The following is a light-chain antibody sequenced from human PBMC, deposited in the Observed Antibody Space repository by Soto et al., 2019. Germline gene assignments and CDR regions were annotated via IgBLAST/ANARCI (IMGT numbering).Light chain of an antibody. J-gene: IGKJ1*01. CDR1: QRVSGGF. Sequence: DIVLTQSPAILSLSPGERATLYCGASQRVSGGFLAWYQQKPGLAPRLILYDTSFRATGIPDRFSGSGSGTDFTLTISRLDPEDFAVYYCQQYGSSPSFGQGTKVEIK. CDR2: DTS. V-gene: IGKV3D-20*01. CDR3: QQYGSSPS.